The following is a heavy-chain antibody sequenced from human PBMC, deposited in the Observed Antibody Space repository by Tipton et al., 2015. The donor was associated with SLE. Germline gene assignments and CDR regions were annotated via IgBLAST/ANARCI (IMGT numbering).Heavy chain of an antibody. CDR2: IYYSGST. J-gene: IGHJ4*02. CDR1: GGSISSGDYY. CDR3: ARGKGYYYGSGSYGY. Sequence: TLSLTCTVSGGSISSGDYYWSWIRQPPGKGLEWIGYIYYSGSTYYNPSLKSRVTISVDRSKNHFSLKLSSVTAADTAVYYCARGKGYYYGSGSYGYWGQGSLVTVSS. V-gene: IGHV4-30-4*01. D-gene: IGHD3-10*01.